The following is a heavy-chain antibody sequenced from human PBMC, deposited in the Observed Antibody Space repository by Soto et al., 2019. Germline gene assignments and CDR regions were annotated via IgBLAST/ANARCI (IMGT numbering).Heavy chain of an antibody. V-gene: IGHV3-30-3*01. CDR3: ARDGGDIVVVVAPIRYYYYGMDV. CDR1: GFTFSSYA. J-gene: IGHJ6*02. Sequence: GGSLRLSCAASGFTFSSYAMHWVRQAPGKGLEWVAVISYDGSNKYYADSVKGRFTISRDNSKNTLYLQMNSLRAEDTAVYYCARDGGDIVVVVAPIRYYYYGMDVWGQGTTVTVSS. D-gene: IGHD2-15*01. CDR2: ISYDGSNK.